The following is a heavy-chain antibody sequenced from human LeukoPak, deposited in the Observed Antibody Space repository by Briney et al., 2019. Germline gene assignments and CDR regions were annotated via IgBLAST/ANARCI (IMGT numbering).Heavy chain of an antibody. V-gene: IGHV1-2*06. CDR1: GYTFTGYY. Sequence: GASVKISCKASGYTFTGYYMHWVRQAPGQGLEWMGRINPNSGGTNYAQKFQGRVTMTRDTSISTAYMELSRLRSDDTAVYYCAAEGSSSWYGTNFSSMGGFDYWGQGTLVTVSS. CDR3: AAEGSSSWYGTNFSSMGGFDY. J-gene: IGHJ4*02. CDR2: INPNSGGT. D-gene: IGHD6-13*01.